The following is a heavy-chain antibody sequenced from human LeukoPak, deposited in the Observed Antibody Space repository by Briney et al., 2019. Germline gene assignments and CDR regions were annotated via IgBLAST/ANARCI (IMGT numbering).Heavy chain of an antibody. Sequence: PSETLSLTCTVSGGSISSYYWSGIRRPPGKGLEWIGYIYYSGSTNYSPSLKSRVTISVDTSKNQFSLKLSSVTAADTAVYYCARDGRGDDYGDYYFDYWGQGTLVTVSS. V-gene: IGHV4-59*01. CDR2: IYYSGST. CDR1: GGSISSYY. D-gene: IGHD4-17*01. J-gene: IGHJ4*02. CDR3: ARDGRGDDYGDYYFDY.